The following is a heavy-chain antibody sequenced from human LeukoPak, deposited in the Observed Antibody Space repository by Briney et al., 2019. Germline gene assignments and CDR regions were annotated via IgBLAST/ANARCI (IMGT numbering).Heavy chain of an antibody. J-gene: IGHJ4*02. CDR2: IYSGGST. Sequence: GGSLRLSCAASGFTVSSNYMSWVRQAPGKGLEWVSVIYSGGSTYYADSVKGGFTISRDNSKNTLYLQMNSLRAEDTAVYYCARSLIKWELLHWGQGTLVTVSS. V-gene: IGHV3-66*02. CDR3: ARSLIKWELLH. D-gene: IGHD1-26*01. CDR1: GFTVSSNY.